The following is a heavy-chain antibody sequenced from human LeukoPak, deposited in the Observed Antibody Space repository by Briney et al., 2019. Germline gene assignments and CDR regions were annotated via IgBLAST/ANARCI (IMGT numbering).Heavy chain of an antibody. CDR2: IYYSGST. CDR3: ARDPIYSIGYYYGSGSYLDY. Sequence: SETLSLTCTVSGGSISSSSYYWGWIRQPPGKGLEWIGSIYYSGSTYYNPSLKSRVTISVDTSKNQFSLKLSSVTAADTAVYYCARDPIYSIGYYYGSGSYLDYWGQGTLVTVSS. D-gene: IGHD3-10*01. CDR1: GGSISSSSYY. J-gene: IGHJ4*02. V-gene: IGHV4-39*07.